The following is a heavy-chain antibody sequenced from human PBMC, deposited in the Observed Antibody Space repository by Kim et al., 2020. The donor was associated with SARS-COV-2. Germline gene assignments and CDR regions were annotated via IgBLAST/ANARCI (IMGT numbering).Heavy chain of an antibody. CDR3: ARGHYDILTGYFFLFHY. CDR1: GDSVSRNSAA. J-gene: IGHJ4*02. V-gene: IGHV6-1*01. Sequence: SQTLSLTCAISGDSVSRNSAAWHWIRQSPSRGLEWLGRTCYRSTWYNDYAVSVKSRITINPDTTKNQFSLQLNSVTPEDTAVYYCARGHYDILTGYFFLFHYWGQGTLVTVSS. D-gene: IGHD3-9*01. CDR2: TCYRSTWYN.